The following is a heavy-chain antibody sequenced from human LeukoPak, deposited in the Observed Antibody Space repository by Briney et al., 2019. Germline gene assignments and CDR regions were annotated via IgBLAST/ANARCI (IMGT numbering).Heavy chain of an antibody. CDR1: GFTFSSYG. V-gene: IGHV3-33*01. D-gene: IGHD3-22*01. Sequence: GGSLRLSCAASGFTFSSYGMHWVRQAPGKGLEWVAVIWYDGSNKYYADSVKGRFTISRDNSKNTLYLQTNSLRAEDTAVYYCARSYYYDSSGYYAFDIWGQGTMVTVSS. J-gene: IGHJ3*02. CDR3: ARSYYYDSSGYYAFDI. CDR2: IWYDGSNK.